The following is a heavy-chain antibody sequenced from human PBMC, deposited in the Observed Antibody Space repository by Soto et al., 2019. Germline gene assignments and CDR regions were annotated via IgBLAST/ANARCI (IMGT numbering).Heavy chain of an antibody. CDR2: ISWHSGSI. CDR3: AKLMVRGVLTDAFDI. D-gene: IGHD3-10*01. V-gene: IGHV3-9*01. CDR1: GFTFDDYA. Sequence: EVQLVESGGGLVQPGRSLRLSCAASGFTFDDYAMHWVRQAPGKGLEWGSGISWHSGSIGYADSVKGRFTISRANAKNYLYLLMQSVRAEDTALYYYAKLMVRGVLTDAFDIWGQGTLVTVSS. J-gene: IGHJ3*02.